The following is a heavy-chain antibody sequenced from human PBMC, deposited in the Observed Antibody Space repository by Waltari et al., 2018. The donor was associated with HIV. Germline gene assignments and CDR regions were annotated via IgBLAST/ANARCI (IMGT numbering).Heavy chain of an antibody. J-gene: IGHJ5*02. Sequence: QVPLVQSGAEVKKPGASVKVSCKVPGYTLSQFSMHWVRQAPGKGLEWMGGFDPEQGKTIYAQNFQGRVTMTEDAATDTAYMELSSLRSEDTAVYYCTTEGLYCSGGTCYSRFDPWGQGTLVTVSS. CDR2: FDPEQGKT. CDR3: TTEGLYCSGGTCYSRFDP. V-gene: IGHV1-24*01. D-gene: IGHD2-15*01. CDR1: GYTLSQFS.